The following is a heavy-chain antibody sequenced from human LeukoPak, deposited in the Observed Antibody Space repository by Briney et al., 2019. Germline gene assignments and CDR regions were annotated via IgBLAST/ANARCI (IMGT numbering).Heavy chain of an antibody. CDR2: ISYDGSNK. V-gene: IGHV3-30*19. J-gene: IGHJ4*02. CDR1: GFTFSSYG. CDR3: ARDIVGATFDY. Sequence: GGSLRLSCAPSGFTFSSYGMHWVRQAPGKGLEWVAVISYDGSNKYYADSVKGRFTISRDNSKNTLYLQMNSLRAEDTAVYYCARDIVGATFDYWGQGTLVTVSS. D-gene: IGHD1-26*01.